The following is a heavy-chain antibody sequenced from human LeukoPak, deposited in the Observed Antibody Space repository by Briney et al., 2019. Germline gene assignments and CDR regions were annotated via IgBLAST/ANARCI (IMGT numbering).Heavy chain of an antibody. CDR3: ARTFSSSWLDY. CDR1: GGSISSDH. V-gene: IGHV4-59*01. CDR2: IYYSGST. D-gene: IGHD6-13*01. Sequence: SETLSLSCTVSGGSISSDHWSWVRQPPGKGLQWIGYIYYSGSTNYNPSLKSRVTISIDTSKNQFSLKVSSVTAADTAVYYCARTFSSSWLDYWGQGTLVTVSS. J-gene: IGHJ4*02.